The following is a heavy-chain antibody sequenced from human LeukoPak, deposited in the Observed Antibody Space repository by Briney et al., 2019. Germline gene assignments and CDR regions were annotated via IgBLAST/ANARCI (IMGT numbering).Heavy chain of an antibody. CDR1: GFTFSSYA. CDR2: ISGTGNRT. V-gene: IGHV3-23*01. D-gene: IGHD2-15*01. CDR3: AKWGCSGGSCYPFDY. Sequence: PGGSLRLPCAASGFTFSSYAMGWLRQATGKGLKWFSAISGTGNRTYYADPVKGRFTISRDNSKNTLYLQMNSLRAEDKAVYYCAKWGCSGGSCYPFDYWGQGTLVTVSS. J-gene: IGHJ4*02.